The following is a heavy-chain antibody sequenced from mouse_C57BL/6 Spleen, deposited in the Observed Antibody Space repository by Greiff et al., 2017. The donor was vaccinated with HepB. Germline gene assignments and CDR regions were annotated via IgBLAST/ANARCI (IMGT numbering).Heavy chain of an antibody. Sequence: EVNVVESGGGLVKPGGSLKLSCAASGFTFSSYAMSWVRQTPEKRLEWVATISDGGSYTYYPDNVKGRFTISRDNAKNNLYLQMSHLKSEDTAMYYCASGRSFYAMDYWGQGTSVTVSS. CDR1: GFTFSSYA. D-gene: IGHD1-1*01. J-gene: IGHJ4*01. V-gene: IGHV5-4*03. CDR3: ASGRSFYAMDY. CDR2: ISDGGSYT.